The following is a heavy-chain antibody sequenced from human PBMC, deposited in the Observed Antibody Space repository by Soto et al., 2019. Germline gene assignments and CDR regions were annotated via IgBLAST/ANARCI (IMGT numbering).Heavy chain of an antibody. J-gene: IGHJ4*02. CDR1: GYSFTSYW. CDR2: IDPTDSYT. V-gene: IGHV5-10-1*03. Sequence: EVLLDQPGAEGKKFGESLRISCEISGYSFTSYWISWVRQMPGKGLEWMARIDPTDSYTNYNPSFQGLVTVSVDKSINTAYLQWASLKASDSAMYYCVRDGGRGYDGNYGDYSFVYWGRGTLVTVSS. D-gene: IGHD4-17*01. CDR3: VRDGGRGYDGNYGDYSFVY.